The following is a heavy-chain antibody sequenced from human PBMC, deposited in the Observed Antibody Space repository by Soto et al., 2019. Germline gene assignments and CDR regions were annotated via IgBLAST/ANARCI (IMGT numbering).Heavy chain of an antibody. J-gene: IGHJ5*02. D-gene: IGHD6-6*01. CDR3: AKDLTRQLAYWLDP. CDR1: GFSFTGYY. V-gene: IGHV1-2*02. Sequence: ASVKVSCKASGFSFTGYYIHWLRQAPGQGLEWMGWINAHSGGTEYAQKFQGRVTLTRDTSIATAYLTLTSLASDDTALYYCAKDLTRQLAYWLDPWGQGTQVTV. CDR2: INAHSGGT.